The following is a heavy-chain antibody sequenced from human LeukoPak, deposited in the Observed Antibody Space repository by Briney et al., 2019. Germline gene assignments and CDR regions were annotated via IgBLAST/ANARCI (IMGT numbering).Heavy chain of an antibody. CDR1: GFTFSSYA. CDR3: AKDGTQTYYDILTGYSTFDY. Sequence: PGGSLRLSCAASGFTFSSYAMSWVRQAPGKGLEWVSAISGSGGSTYYADSVKGRFTISRDDSKNTLYLQMNSLRAEDTAVYYCAKDGTQTYYDILTGYSTFDYWGQGTLVTVSS. CDR2: ISGSGGST. J-gene: IGHJ4*02. V-gene: IGHV3-23*01. D-gene: IGHD3-9*01.